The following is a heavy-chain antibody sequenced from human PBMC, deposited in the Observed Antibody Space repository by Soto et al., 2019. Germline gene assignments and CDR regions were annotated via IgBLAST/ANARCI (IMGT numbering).Heavy chain of an antibody. CDR1: GFTFSNYN. V-gene: IGHV3-21*01. CDR3: AREGALKPFSS. J-gene: IGHJ5*02. Sequence: PGGSLRLSCAASGFTFSNYNMNWVRQAPGKGLEWVSHISGTSVYIHYADSVKGRFTISRDNAKNSVYLRMDSLRVEDTAVYYCAREGALKPFSSWGQGALVTVSS. CDR2: ISGTSVYI.